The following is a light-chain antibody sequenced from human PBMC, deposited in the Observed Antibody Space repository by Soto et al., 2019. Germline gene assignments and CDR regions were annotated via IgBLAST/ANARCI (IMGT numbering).Light chain of an antibody. J-gene: IGKJ1*01. CDR2: DAS. V-gene: IGKV1-5*01. CDR3: QEYKDNSGS. Sequence: DIQMTQSPSTLSASVGDRVTITCRASQTFNSWLAWFQQKPGKAPKLLIYDASKWESGVPSRFSGSESGPEFTLTISGLPPEDSGTYYCQEYKDNSGSFGQGTKVEIK. CDR1: QTFNSW.